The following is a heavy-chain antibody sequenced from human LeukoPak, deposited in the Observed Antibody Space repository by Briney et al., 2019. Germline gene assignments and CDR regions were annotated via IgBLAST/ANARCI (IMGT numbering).Heavy chain of an antibody. D-gene: IGHD5-18*01. V-gene: IGHV3-33*01. Sequence: GGSLRLSCAASGFTFSHYGMHWVRQAPGKGLEWLAAIFYDGSNRYYADTVKGRFTISRDNSKNTLYLQVNSLRAEDTAVYYCARDQALYFSYGDYWGQGTLVTVSS. CDR2: IFYDGSNR. CDR3: ARDQALYFSYGDY. CDR1: GFTFSHYG. J-gene: IGHJ4*02.